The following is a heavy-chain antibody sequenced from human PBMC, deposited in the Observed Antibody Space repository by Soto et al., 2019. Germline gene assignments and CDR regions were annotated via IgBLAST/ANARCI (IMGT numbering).Heavy chain of an antibody. CDR3: AHFSDLEWFDP. J-gene: IGHJ5*02. Sequence: SEILSLTCTVSGGSISRYFWSWIRQSPGKGLEWIGYIFYTGSTTYNPSLKSRVTISIDTSKNQFSLKLSSLTAADTAVYYCAHFSDLEWFDPWGQGTLVTVS. CDR2: IFYTGST. D-gene: IGHD2-21*01. V-gene: IGHV4-59*01. CDR1: GGSISRYF.